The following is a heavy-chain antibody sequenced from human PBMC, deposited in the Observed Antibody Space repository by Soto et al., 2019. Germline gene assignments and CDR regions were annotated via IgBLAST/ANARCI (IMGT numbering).Heavy chain of an antibody. CDR1: GGTFSSYA. V-gene: IGHV1-69*12. J-gene: IGHJ3*02. CDR3: ARLLEQIAGRRFSAFDI. Sequence: QIQLVQSGAEVKKPGSSVEVSCKASGGTFSSYAISWVRQAPGQGLEWMGGIIPIFGTANYAQKFQGKVTINADETTSTAKMELTSQRSKDTAVYYCARLLEQIAGRRFSAFDIRRQGTMVTVSS. CDR2: IIPIFGTA. D-gene: IGHD2-21*01.